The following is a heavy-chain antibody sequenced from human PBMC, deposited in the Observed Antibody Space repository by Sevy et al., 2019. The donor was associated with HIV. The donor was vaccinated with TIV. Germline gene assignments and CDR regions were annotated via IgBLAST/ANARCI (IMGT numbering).Heavy chain of an antibody. D-gene: IGHD6-13*01. CDR2: ISYDGSNK. CDR3: ARDSGQQLPRYYFDY. Sequence: GGSLRLSCAASGFTFSSYAMHWVRQAPGKGLEWVAVISYDGSNKYYADSVKGRFTISRDNSKNTLYLQMNSLRAEDTAVYYCARDSGQQLPRYYFDYWGQGTRVTVSS. CDR1: GFTFSSYA. J-gene: IGHJ4*02. V-gene: IGHV3-30-3*01.